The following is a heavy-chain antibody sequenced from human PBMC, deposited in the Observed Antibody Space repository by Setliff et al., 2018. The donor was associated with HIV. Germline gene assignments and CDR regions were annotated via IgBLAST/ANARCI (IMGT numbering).Heavy chain of an antibody. CDR1: GGSFSSYH. CDR3: ARVGASGVPSTMDYYYYMDV. CDR2: IYASGST. J-gene: IGHJ6*03. Sequence: PSETLSLTCTVSGGSFSSYHWSWIRHRAGKGLEWIGHIYASGSTKYNPSLESRVTMSVDTSRTQFSPKLRSVTAADTAVYYCARVGASGVPSTMDYYYYMDVWGKGTTVTVSS. V-gene: IGHV4-4*07. D-gene: IGHD3-10*01.